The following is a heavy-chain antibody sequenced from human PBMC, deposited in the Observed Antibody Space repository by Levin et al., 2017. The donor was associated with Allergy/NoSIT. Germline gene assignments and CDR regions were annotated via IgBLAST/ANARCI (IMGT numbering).Heavy chain of an antibody. D-gene: IGHD4-17*01. CDR1: GFTFSSYG. J-gene: IGHJ6*02. CDR3: ARGLAATVTIPYYYYGMDV. Sequence: GGSLRLSCAASGFTFSSYGMHWVRQAPGKGLEWVAVIWYDGSNKYYADSVKGRFTISRDNSKNTLYLQMNSLRAEDTAVYYCARGLAATVTIPYYYYGMDVWGQGTTVTVSS. V-gene: IGHV3-33*01. CDR2: IWYDGSNK.